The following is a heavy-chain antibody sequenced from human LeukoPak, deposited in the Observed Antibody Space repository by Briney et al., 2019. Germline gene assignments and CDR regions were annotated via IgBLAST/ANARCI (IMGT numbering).Heavy chain of an antibody. J-gene: IGHJ4*02. CDR3: ARAAYVGANSWPGY. CDR2: IDPNSGGT. CDR1: GYTFSDYY. Sequence: ASVKVSCKASGYTFSDYYIHWVRQAPGQGLEWMGWIDPNSGGTKYEQTFQGRVTMTRDTSIRTAYMELSSLTPDDTAVYYCARAAYVGANSWPGYWGQGTLVTVSS. D-gene: IGHD3-10*02. V-gene: IGHV1-2*02.